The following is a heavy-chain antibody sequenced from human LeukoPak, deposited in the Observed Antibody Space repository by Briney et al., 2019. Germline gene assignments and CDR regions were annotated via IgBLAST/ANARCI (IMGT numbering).Heavy chain of an antibody. CDR1: GFTFSSDA. CDR2: ISGSGGST. V-gene: IGHV3-23*01. Sequence: PGGSLRLSCAASGFTFSSDAMSWVRQAPGKGLGWVSVISGSGGSTYYADSVKGRFTISRDNSKNTLYLQMNSLRAEDTAVYYCAKSPAHVLLWFGEFDYWGQGTLVTVSS. J-gene: IGHJ4*02. CDR3: AKSPAHVLLWFGEFDY. D-gene: IGHD3-10*01.